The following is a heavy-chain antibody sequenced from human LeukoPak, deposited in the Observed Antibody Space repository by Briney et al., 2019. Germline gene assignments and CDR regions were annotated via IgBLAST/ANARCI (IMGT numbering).Heavy chain of an antibody. D-gene: IGHD6-6*01. J-gene: IGHJ6*02. Sequence: GGSLRLSCTGSGFTFSSYNMNWVRQAPGKGLEWVSTITSTGTYIAYADSVKGRFTISRDNADNSVYLQMNSLRADDTAIYYCAKERPHGMDVWGQGTSVTVSS. CDR1: GFTFSSYN. CDR3: AKERPHGMDV. V-gene: IGHV3-21*01. CDR2: ITSTGTYI.